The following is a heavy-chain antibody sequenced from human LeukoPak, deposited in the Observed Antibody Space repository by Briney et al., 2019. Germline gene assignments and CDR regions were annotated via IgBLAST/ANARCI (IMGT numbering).Heavy chain of an antibody. Sequence: PSETLSLTCTVSGGSISSYYWSWIRQPPGKGLEWIGYIYHSGSTYYNPSLKGQVTISVDRSKNQFSLKLSSVTAADTAVYYCASSLNDILTGYPRLDYWGQGTLVTVSS. CDR2: IYHSGST. J-gene: IGHJ4*02. CDR3: ASSLNDILTGYPRLDY. CDR1: GGSISSYY. D-gene: IGHD3-9*01. V-gene: IGHV4-59*12.